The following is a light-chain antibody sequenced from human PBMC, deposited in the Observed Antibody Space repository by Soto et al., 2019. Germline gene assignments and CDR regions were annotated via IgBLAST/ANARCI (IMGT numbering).Light chain of an antibody. CDR3: CSYAGSYTYVV. CDR2: DVS. J-gene: IGLJ2*01. Sequence: QSVLTQPRSVSGSPGQSVTISCTGTSSDVGGYNYVSWYQQHPGKAPKLMIYDVSKRPSGVPDRFSGSKSGNTASLTISGLQAEDEADYYCCSYAGSYTYVVFGGWTQLTVL. CDR1: SSDVGGYNY. V-gene: IGLV2-11*01.